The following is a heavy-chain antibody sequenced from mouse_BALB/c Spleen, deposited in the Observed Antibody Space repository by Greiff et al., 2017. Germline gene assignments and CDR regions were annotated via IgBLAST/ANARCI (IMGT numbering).Heavy chain of an antibody. CDR2: IDPETGGT. Sequence: QVQLQQSGAELVRPGASVTLSCKASGYTFTDYEMHWVKQTPVHGLEWIGAIDPETGGTAYNQKFKGKATLTADKSSSTAYMELRSLTSEDSAVYYCTRLEEAGGYLDYWGQGTTLTVSS. J-gene: IGHJ2*01. D-gene: IGHD6-1*01. CDR1: GYTFTDYE. CDR3: TRLEEAGGYLDY. V-gene: IGHV1-15*01.